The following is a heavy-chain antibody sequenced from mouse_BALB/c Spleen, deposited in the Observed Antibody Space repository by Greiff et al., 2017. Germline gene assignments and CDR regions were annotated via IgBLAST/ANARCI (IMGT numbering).Heavy chain of an antibody. J-gene: IGHJ1*01. CDR3: ARYRFDV. CDR1: GFTFSSYG. V-gene: IGHV5-6*01. D-gene: IGHD2-14*01. CDR2: ISSGGSYT. Sequence: EVQGVESGGDLVKPGGSLKLSCAASGFTFSSYGMSWVRQTPDKRLEWVATISSGGSYTYYPDSVKGRFTISRDNAKNTLYLQMSSLKSEDTAMYYCARYRFDVWGAGTTVTVSS.